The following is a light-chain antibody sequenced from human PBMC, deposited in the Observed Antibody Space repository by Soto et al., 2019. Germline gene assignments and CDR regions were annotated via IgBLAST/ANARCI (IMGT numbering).Light chain of an antibody. CDR1: QSVSSN. CDR2: GAS. J-gene: IGKJ1*01. CDR3: QQYNNWPPWA. Sequence: EIVMTQSPATLSVSPGERATLSCRASQSVSSNLAWYQQKPGQDPRLLIYGASTRATGIPARFSGSGSGTDFTLTISSLQSEDFAVYYWQQYNNWPPWAFGQGTKVEIK. V-gene: IGKV3-15*01.